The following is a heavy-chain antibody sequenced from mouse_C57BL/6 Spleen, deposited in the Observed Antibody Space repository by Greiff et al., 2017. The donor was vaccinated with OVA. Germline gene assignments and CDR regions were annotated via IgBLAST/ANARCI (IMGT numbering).Heavy chain of an antibody. Sequence: VQLQQSGAELVKPGASVKMSCKASGYTFTSYWITWVKQRPGQGLEWIGDIYPGSGSTKYNEKFKSKATLTADTSSNTAYMQLSSLTSEDSAVYNCARDTTVDYAMDYWGQGTSVTVSS. CDR3: ARDTTVDYAMDY. J-gene: IGHJ4*01. D-gene: IGHD1-1*01. CDR1: GYTFTSYW. CDR2: IYPGSGST. V-gene: IGHV1-55*01.